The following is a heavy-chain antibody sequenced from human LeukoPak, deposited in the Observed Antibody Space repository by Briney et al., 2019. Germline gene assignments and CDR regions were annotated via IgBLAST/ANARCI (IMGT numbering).Heavy chain of an antibody. D-gene: IGHD5-18*01. CDR1: GFTFSSYW. CDR2: IKQDGSEK. J-gene: IGHJ5*02. V-gene: IGHV3-7*03. Sequence: GGSLRLSCAASGFTFSSYWMSWVRQAPGKGLEWVANIKQDGSEKYYVDSVKGRFTISRDNAKNSLYLQMNSLRAEDTAVYYCARATNPSYSYGHGILNWFDPWGQGTLVTVSS. CDR3: ARATNPSYSYGHGILNWFDP.